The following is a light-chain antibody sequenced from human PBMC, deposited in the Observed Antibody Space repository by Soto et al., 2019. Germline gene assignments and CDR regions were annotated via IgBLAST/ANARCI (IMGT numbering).Light chain of an antibody. CDR2: GAS. Sequence: EIVLPQSPGTLSLSPGERATLSCRASQSVSSSYLAWYQQKPDQAPRRLIYGASSRATGIPDRFSGSGSGTYFTRTINTLAPEDLALYYCEHYGGSLFTFGPGTKVDIK. J-gene: IGKJ3*01. V-gene: IGKV3-20*01. CDR1: QSVSSSY. CDR3: EHYGGSLFT.